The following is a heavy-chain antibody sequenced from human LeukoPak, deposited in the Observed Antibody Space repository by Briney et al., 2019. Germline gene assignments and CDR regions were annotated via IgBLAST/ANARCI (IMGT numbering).Heavy chain of an antibody. Sequence: PSETLSLTCTVSGGSISSSRNYWGWIRQPPGKGLEWIASIHHSGTTYYNPSLKSRVTIFVHTSDNQFSLKLSSVTAADTAAYYCATGGGIAVAHAWGQGIVVTVSS. J-gene: IGHJ4*02. CDR2: IHHSGTT. CDR3: ATGGGIAVAHA. V-gene: IGHV4-39*01. CDR1: GGSISSSRNY. D-gene: IGHD6-19*01.